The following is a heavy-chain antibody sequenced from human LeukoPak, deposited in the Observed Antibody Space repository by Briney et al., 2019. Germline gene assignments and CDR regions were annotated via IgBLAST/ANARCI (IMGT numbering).Heavy chain of an antibody. CDR3: ARDYYASGSHDY. D-gene: IGHD3-10*01. Sequence: GGSLRLSCAASGFTFSTYWMSWVRQAPGKGLEWVGNIKQDGSKTHYVDSVKGRFTISRDNAKNSLYLQMNSLRAEDTALYYCARDYYASGSHDYWGQGTLVTVSS. CDR1: GFTFSTYW. V-gene: IGHV3-7*04. J-gene: IGHJ4*02. CDR2: IKQDGSKT.